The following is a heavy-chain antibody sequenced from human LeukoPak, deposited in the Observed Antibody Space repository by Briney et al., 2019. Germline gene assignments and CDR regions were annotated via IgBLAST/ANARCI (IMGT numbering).Heavy chain of an antibody. J-gene: IGHJ4*01. Sequence: ASVKDSCKTTGYTYTHYYIHLVRQAPGQGLEWMGWINPNSGETNSAQKFQGRVTMTGDTSISTAYMELRRVTSDDTAVYYCARNRDYSNTLSGFDYG. CDR1: GYTYTHYY. D-gene: IGHD4-11*01. CDR3: ARNRDYSNTLSGFDY. V-gene: IGHV1-2*02. CDR2: INPNSGET.